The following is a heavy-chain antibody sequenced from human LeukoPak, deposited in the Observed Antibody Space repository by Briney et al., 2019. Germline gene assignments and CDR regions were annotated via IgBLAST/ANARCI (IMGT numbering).Heavy chain of an antibody. CDR2: ISGSGGST. CDR1: GFTFSDYY. Sequence: ESGGSLRLSCAVSGFTFSDYYMSWIRQAPGKGLEWVSAISGSGGSTYYADSVKGRFTISRDNSKNTLYLQMNSLRAEDTAVYYCAKDLGVRSWNRSPFDYWGQGTLVTVSS. CDR3: AKDLGVRSWNRSPFDY. V-gene: IGHV3-23*01. J-gene: IGHJ4*02. D-gene: IGHD1-1*01.